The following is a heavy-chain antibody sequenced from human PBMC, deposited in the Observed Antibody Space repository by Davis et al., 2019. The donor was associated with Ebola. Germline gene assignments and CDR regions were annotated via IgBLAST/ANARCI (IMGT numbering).Heavy chain of an antibody. V-gene: IGHV4-4*02. J-gene: IGHJ4*02. CDR3: ARARGYSYIDY. Sequence: SETLSLTCAVSGGSISSSNWWRXXXXXXXXXXXXLVEIYHSARTNYNPSLKSRVTISVDTSKNQFSLKLSSVTAADTAVYYCARARGYSYIDYWGQGTXVTVSS. CDR2: IYHSART. CDR1: GGSISSSNW. D-gene: IGHD5-18*01.